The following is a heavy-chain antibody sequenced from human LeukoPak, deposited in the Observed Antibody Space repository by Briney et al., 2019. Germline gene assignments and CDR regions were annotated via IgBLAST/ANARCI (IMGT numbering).Heavy chain of an antibody. D-gene: IGHD3-10*01. J-gene: IGHJ5*02. Sequence: GGSLRLSCAASGFTSSSYWMHWVRQVPGKGLVWVSRISGDGTARNYADSVKGRFTISRDDAKNTVDLQMNSLRGEDTAVYYCVRGRGSYGWFDPWGQGTLVAVSS. CDR3: VRGRGSYGWFDP. CDR1: GFTSSSYW. CDR2: ISGDGTAR. V-gene: IGHV3-74*01.